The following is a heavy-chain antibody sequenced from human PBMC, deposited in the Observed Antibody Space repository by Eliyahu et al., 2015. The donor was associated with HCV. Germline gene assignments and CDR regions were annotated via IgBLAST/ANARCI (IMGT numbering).Heavy chain of an antibody. CDR3: ARKPRYSSGWYFDY. J-gene: IGHJ4*02. CDR2: ISSSGSTI. D-gene: IGHD6-19*01. Sequence: EVQLVESGGGLVQPGGSLXLSCAASGFTFSSYEMNWVRQAPGKGLEWVSYISSSGSTIYYADSVKGRFTISRDDAKNSLYLQMNSLRAEDTAVYYCARKPRYSSGWYFDYWGQGTLVTVSS. CDR1: GFTFSSYE. V-gene: IGHV3-48*03.